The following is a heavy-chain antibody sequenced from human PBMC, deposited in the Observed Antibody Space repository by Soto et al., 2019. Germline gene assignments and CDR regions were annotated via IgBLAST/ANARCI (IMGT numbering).Heavy chain of an antibody. Sequence: SETLSLTCTVSGGSISSYYWSWIRQPAGKGLEWIGRIYTSGSTNYNPSLKSRVTMSVDTSKNQFSLKLSSVTAADTAVYYCARDLYYYDSSGYYYYFDYWGQGTLVTVSS. J-gene: IGHJ4*02. V-gene: IGHV4-4*07. CDR1: GGSISSYY. CDR3: ARDLYYYDSSGYYYYFDY. CDR2: IYTSGST. D-gene: IGHD3-22*01.